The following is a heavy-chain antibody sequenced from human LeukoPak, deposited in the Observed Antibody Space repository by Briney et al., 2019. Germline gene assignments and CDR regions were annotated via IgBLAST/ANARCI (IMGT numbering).Heavy chain of an antibody. J-gene: IGHJ4*02. CDR2: IYYSGST. Sequence: SETLSLTCKVSGGSISRYYWSWLRQHPGKGLEWIGYIYYSGSTNYNPSLKSRVTISVKTSKNQFSLKLSAVTAADSGVYYCARVTVHMIEDYFDYWGQGTRDTVST. D-gene: IGHD3-22*01. CDR1: GGSISRYY. V-gene: IGHV4-59*01. CDR3: ARVTVHMIEDYFDY.